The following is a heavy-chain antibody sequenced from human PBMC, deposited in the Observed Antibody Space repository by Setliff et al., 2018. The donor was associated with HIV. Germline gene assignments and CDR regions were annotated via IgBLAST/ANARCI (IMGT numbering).Heavy chain of an antibody. CDR2: INHRGST. V-gene: IGHV4-34*01. CDR3: ARCRGTLYYFDY. CDR1: GGSFSNYY. Sequence: SENLSLTCAVYGGSFSNYYWSWIRQPPGKGLEWIGEINHRGSTNYNPSLKSRVSISVDTSKNQFSLKLSPVTAADTAVYYCARCRGTLYYFDYWGQGTMVTV. D-gene: IGHD1-1*01. J-gene: IGHJ4*02.